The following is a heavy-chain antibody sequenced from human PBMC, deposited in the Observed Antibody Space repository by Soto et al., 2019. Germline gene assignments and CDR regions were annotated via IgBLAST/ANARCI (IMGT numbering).Heavy chain of an antibody. CDR3: AKDWGSSGWFNCFDP. D-gene: IGHD6-19*01. CDR1: GFTLSNTG. J-gene: IGHJ5*02. V-gene: IGHV3-30*18. CDR2: ISHDGSNT. Sequence: QVQLVESGGGVVQPGRSLRLSCVASGFTLSNTGMHWVRQAPGKGLEWVAMISHDGSNTYYGDSVKGRFTISRDNSWNTLYLQMDSLRPEDTSVYYCAKDWGSSGWFNCFDPWGQGTLVTVSS.